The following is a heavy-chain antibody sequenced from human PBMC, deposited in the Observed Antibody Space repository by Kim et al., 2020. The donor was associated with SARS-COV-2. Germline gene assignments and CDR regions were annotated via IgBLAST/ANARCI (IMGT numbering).Heavy chain of an antibody. CDR1: GFTFSSYG. CDR2: ISYAGSNK. J-gene: IGHJ6*02. CDR3: AKDFVVVPAAILYYGMDV. V-gene: IGHV3-30*18. D-gene: IGHD2-2*01. Sequence: GGSLRLSCAASGFTFSSYGMHWVRRAPGKGLEWVAVISYAGSNKYYADSVKGRFTISRDNSKNTLYLQMNSLRAEDTAVYYCAKDFVVVPAAILYYGMDVWGQGTTVTVSS.